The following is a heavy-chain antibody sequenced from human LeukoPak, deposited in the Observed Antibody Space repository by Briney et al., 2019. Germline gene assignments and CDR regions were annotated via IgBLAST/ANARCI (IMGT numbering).Heavy chain of an antibody. J-gene: IGHJ4*02. V-gene: IGHV3-23*01. CDR3: AKGGDTWCFDY. CDR2: ISSSGGST. CDR1: GLTFSNYA. Sequence: PGGSLRLSCAASGLTFSNYAMSWVRQAPGKGLEWVSSISSSGGSTNYADSVKGRFTISRDNSKNTLYLQMNSLRAEDTAVYYCAKGGDTWCFDYWGQGTLVTVSS. D-gene: IGHD2-8*01.